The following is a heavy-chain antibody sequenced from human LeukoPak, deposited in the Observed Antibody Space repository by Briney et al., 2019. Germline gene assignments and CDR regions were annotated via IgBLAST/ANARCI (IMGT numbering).Heavy chain of an antibody. D-gene: IGHD2-2*01. Sequence: SETLSLTCTVSGGSISSSNYYWGWIRQPPGKGLEWVGSIHYRGNTYYNPSLKSRVTISVDTSKNQFSLKLSSVTAADTAVYYCARSAPRYCSSTSCYGGLLEFDPWGQGTLVTVSS. CDR3: ARSAPRYCSSTSCYGGLLEFDP. CDR1: GGSISSSNYY. V-gene: IGHV4-39*01. J-gene: IGHJ5*02. CDR2: IHYRGNT.